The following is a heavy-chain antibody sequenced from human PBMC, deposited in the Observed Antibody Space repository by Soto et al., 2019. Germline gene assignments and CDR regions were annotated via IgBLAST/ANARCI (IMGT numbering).Heavy chain of an antibody. J-gene: IGHJ6*02. CDR1: GGTFSSYA. V-gene: IGHV1-69*12. Sequence: QVQLVQSGAEVKKPGSSVKVSCKASGGTFSSYAISWVRQAPGQGLEWMGGIIPIFGTANYAQKFQGRVTLPADESTSTAYMELSSLRSEDTAVYYCASCGGDCYSPAFDYYYYGMDVWGQGTTVTVSS. CDR2: IIPIFGTA. D-gene: IGHD2-21*02. CDR3: ASCGGDCYSPAFDYYYYGMDV.